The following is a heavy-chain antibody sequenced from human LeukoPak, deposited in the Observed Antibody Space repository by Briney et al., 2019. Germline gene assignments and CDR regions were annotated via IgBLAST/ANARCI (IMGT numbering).Heavy chain of an antibody. V-gene: IGHV4-39*07. D-gene: IGHD2-2*01. CDR3: ARVSRSEVVPAATRTRTSHYYYYMDV. CDR2: IYYSGST. J-gene: IGHJ6*03. CDR1: GGSISSSSYY. Sequence: SETLSLTCTVSGGSISSSSYYWGWIRQPPGKGLEWIGSIYYSGSTYYNPSLKSRVTISVDTSKNQFSLKLSSVTAADTAVYYCARVSRSEVVPAATRTRTSHYYYYMDVWGKGTTVTVSS.